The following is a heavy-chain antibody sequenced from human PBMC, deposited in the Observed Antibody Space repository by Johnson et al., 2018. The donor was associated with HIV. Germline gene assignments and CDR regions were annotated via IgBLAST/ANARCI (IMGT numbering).Heavy chain of an antibody. Sequence: VQLVESGGRLIQPGGSLRLSCTASDFTVSSNYMSWVRQAPGKGLEWVSVIYSGGSTYYADSVRGRFTISRDNSKNTLYLQMSSLRAEDTAVYYCAIIWKHTFDIWGQGTMVTVSS. D-gene: IGHD3-3*01. CDR2: IYSGGST. J-gene: IGHJ3*02. CDR3: AIIWKHTFDI. V-gene: IGHV3-53*01. CDR1: DFTVSSNY.